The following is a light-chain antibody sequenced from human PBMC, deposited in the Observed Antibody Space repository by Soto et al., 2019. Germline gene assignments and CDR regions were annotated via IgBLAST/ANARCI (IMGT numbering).Light chain of an antibody. CDR2: DSS. J-gene: IGKJ1*01. V-gene: IGKV3D-15*01. Sequence: EIVMTQSPATLSVSPGERATLSCRASQTVGSRLAWYQHKPGQAPRLLIYDSSNRATGIPDRFSGSGSGTEFTLTISSLQPDDFATYYCQHYNSYSEAFGQRTKVDIK. CDR1: QTVGSR. CDR3: QHYNSYSEA.